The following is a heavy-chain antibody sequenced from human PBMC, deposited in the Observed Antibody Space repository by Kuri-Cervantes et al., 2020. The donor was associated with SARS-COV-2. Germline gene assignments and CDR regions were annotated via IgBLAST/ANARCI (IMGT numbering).Heavy chain of an antibody. J-gene: IGHJ6*03. Sequence: SCTVSGGSISSGDYYWSWIRQPPGRGLEWIGYIYYSGSTYYNPSLKSRVTISVDTSKNQFSLKLSSVTAADTAVYYCARGSAPYYYYMDVWGKGTTVTVSS. CDR2: IYYSGST. V-gene: IGHV4-30-4*08. CDR1: GGSISSGDYY. CDR3: ARGSAPYYYYMDV.